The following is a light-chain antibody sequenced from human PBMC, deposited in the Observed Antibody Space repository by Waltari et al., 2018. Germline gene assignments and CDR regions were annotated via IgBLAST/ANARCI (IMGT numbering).Light chain of an antibody. CDR1: QSLLHSNGNNY. CDR2: LGS. Sequence: DIVMTQSPLSLPVTPGEPASLSCRPSQSLLHSNGNNYLDWYLQKPGQSPQLLIYLGSNRASGVPDRFSGSGSGTDFTLTISSLQAEDVAVYYCHHYYIPPLTFGQGTRLEIK. J-gene: IGKJ5*01. V-gene: IGKV2-28*01. CDR3: HHYYIPPLT.